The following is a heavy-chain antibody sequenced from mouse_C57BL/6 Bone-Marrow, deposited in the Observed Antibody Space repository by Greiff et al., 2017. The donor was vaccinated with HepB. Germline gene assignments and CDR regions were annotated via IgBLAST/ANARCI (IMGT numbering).Heavy chain of an antibody. D-gene: IGHD1-1*01. J-gene: IGHJ4*01. V-gene: IGHV5-15*04. CDR2: ISNLAYSI. CDR1: GFTFSDYG. CDR3: ARENYYGSRYYYAMDY. Sequence: EVMLVESGGGLVQPGGSLKLSCAASGFTFSDYGMAWVRQAPRKGPEWVAFISNLAYSIYYADTVTGRFTISRENAKNTLYLEMSSLRSEDTAMYYCARENYYGSRYYYAMDYWGQGTSVTVSS.